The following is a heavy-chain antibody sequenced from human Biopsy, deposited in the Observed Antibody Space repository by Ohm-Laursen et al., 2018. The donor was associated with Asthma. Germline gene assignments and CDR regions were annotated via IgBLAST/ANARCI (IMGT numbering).Heavy chain of an antibody. V-gene: IGHV1-69*13. Sequence: VKISCKASGGMFGNYAISWVRQAPGLGLEWMGGISPIFGSSNYAQRFQDRVTITADIFTRTVYMEMSGLRFDDTAIYYCERPSANWYILYYYYHMDVWGQGTTVIVSS. CDR1: GGMFGNYA. J-gene: IGHJ6*02. CDR2: ISPIFGSS. D-gene: IGHD1/OR15-1a*01. CDR3: ERPSANWYILYYYYHMDV.